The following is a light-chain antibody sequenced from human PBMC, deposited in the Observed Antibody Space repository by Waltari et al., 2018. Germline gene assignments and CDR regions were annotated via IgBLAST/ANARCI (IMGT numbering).Light chain of an antibody. CDR1: NPIARN. Sequence: DIQMTQSPSSLSASVGDRVTITCRTSNPIARNLNLYQQKPGEVPTVLIYDVSNLKSGVPSRFSGSASGTDFTITITNLQPEDSSTYYCQKNYSPPLTFGGGTKVEI. CDR3: QKNYSPPLT. CDR2: DVS. J-gene: IGKJ4*01. V-gene: IGKV1-39*01.